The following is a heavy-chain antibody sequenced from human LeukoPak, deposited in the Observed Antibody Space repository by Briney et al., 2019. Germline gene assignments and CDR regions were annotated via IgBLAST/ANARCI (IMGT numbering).Heavy chain of an antibody. CDR1: GGSISSYF. CDR3: ARHGGAYSFDF. V-gene: IGHV4-59*08. CDR2: IQNSGTT. J-gene: IGHJ4*02. D-gene: IGHD2-15*01. Sequence: SETLSLTCSVYGGSISSYFWSWIRQPPGKGLEWIAYIQNSGTTYYNPSLKSRVTISVDTSKNQFSLKVNSMTAADTAVYYCARHGGAYSFDFWGQGALVTVSS.